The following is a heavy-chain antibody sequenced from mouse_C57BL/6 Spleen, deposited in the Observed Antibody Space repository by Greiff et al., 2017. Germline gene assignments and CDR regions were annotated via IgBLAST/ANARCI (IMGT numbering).Heavy chain of an antibody. J-gene: IGHJ3*01. Sequence: QVQLQQPGAELVKPGASVKVSCKASGYTFTSYWMHWVKQRPGQGLEWIGRLHPSDSDTNYNQKFKGKATLTVAKSSRTAYMQHSSLTSEESAVYYGVSHGNFAYWGQGTLVTVCA. V-gene: IGHV1-74*01. CDR3: VSHGNFAY. D-gene: IGHD2-1*01. CDR1: GYTFTSYW. CDR2: LHPSDSDT.